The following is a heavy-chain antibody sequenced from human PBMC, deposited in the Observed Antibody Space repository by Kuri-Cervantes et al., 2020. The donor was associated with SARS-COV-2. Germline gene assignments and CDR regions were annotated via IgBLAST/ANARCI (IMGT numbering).Heavy chain of an antibody. Sequence: ASVKVSCKASGFIFTSYAMHWVRQAPGQRPEWMGWINSDNGNTKYSPKFKGRVTISSDPSASTAYMELNSLTSEDTAVYYCARDGTKSAYCNDYWGQGTLVTVSS. D-gene: IGHD1-14*01. V-gene: IGHV1-3*01. J-gene: IGHJ4*02. CDR2: INSDNGNT. CDR3: ARDGTKSAYCNDY. CDR1: GFIFTSYA.